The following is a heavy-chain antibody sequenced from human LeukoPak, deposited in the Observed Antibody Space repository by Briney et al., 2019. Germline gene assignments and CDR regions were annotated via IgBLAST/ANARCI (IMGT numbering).Heavy chain of an antibody. CDR2: IIPIFGTA. CDR1: GGTFSSYA. D-gene: IGHD2/OR15-2a*01. V-gene: IGHV1-69*05. J-gene: IGHJ4*02. Sequence: ASVKVSCKASGGTFSSYAISWVRQAPGQGLEWMGGIIPIFGTANYAQKLQGRVTMTTDTSTSTAYMELRSLRSDDTAVYYCARDSLSLYGDSFFDYWGQGTLVTVSS. CDR3: ARDSLSLYGDSFFDY.